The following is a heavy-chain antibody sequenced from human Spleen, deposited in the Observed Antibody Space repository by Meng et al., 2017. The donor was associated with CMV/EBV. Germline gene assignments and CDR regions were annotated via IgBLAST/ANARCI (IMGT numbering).Heavy chain of an antibody. V-gene: IGHV3-30*04. CDR1: GFTFSNYE. J-gene: IGHJ4*02. CDR3: ARVRHGGHLRYRDFDF. CDR2: ISYDGSNR. Sequence: GESLKISCVASGFTFSNYEVKWVRQAPGKGLEWVAVISYDGSNRYYADSVKGRFTISRDNSKNTLHLQMNSLRAEDTAVYYCARVRHGGHLRYRDFDFWGQGTLVTVSS. D-gene: IGHD3-16*01.